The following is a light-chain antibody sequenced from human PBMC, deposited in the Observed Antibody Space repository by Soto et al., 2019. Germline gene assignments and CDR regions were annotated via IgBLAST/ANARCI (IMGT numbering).Light chain of an antibody. CDR3: QQYNVWPGWT. CDR2: ASS. V-gene: IGKV3-15*01. Sequence: EIVMTQSPATLSVSPGESATLSCRASQNIRSHLAWYQLRPGQAPRLLIYASSTRAPGIPARVSGSWSGTEFTLTIRSLQSEDFSLYFCQQYNVWPGWTFGQGTNVGVK. CDR1: QNIRSH. J-gene: IGKJ1*01.